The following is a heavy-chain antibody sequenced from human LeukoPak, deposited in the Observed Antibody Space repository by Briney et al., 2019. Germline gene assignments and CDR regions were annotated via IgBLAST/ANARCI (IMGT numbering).Heavy chain of an antibody. V-gene: IGHV3-30*04. Sequence: PGGSLRLSCAASGFTFSSYAMHWVRQAPGKGLEWVAVISYDGSNKYYADSVKGRFTISRDNSKNTLYLQMNSLRAEDTAVYYCAKVAVGGFIINSFDYGGQGPLVPVSS. CDR1: GFTFSSYA. CDR2: ISYDGSNK. J-gene: IGHJ4*02. CDR3: AKVAVGGFIINSFDY. D-gene: IGHD3-10*01.